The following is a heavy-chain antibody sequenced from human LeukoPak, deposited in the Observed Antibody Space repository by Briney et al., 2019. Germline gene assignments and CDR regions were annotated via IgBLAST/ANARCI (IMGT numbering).Heavy chain of an antibody. CDR1: GFTFTRFW. Sequence: GGSLRLSCAASGFTFTRFWLTWVRQSPGKGLEWVANINPDGTKTTYVDSVEGRFAISRDNAMNSVFLLMTSLRAEDTAMYYCATAPASVDSSWGQGTLVAVSS. CDR2: INPDGTKT. J-gene: IGHJ5*02. V-gene: IGHV3-7*01. CDR3: ATAPASVDSS. D-gene: IGHD3-3*01.